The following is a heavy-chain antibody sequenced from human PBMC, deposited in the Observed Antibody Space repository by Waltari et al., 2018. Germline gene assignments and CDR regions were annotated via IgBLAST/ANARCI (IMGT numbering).Heavy chain of an antibody. Sequence: EVQLLESGGGLVQPGGSLRRSCAASGVTLDDFAMHWVRQAPGKGLEWVSLIYGGGRDKYYAESVRGRFIISRDNSKNTVYLQMNSLSDEDTAVYYCAKPAQYEFWSLDYWGQGAPVTVSS. J-gene: IGHJ4*02. V-gene: IGHV3-23*03. D-gene: IGHD3-3*01. CDR1: GVTLDDFA. CDR3: AKPAQYEFWSLDY. CDR2: IYGGGRDK.